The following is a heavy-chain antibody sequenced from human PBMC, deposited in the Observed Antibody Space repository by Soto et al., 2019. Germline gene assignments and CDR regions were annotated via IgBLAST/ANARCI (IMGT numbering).Heavy chain of an antibody. D-gene: IGHD2-21*02. V-gene: IGHV4-38-2*01. J-gene: IGHJ5*02. CDR1: GYSISSGYY. CDR2: IYHSGSI. Sequence: PSETLSLTCAVSGYSISSGYYWGWIRQPPGKGLEWIGSIYHSGSIYYNPSLKSRVSISVDTSKNHFSLKLSSVTAADTAVYYCARGKGHTGLNCFDPWGRGTLVTVSS. CDR3: ARGKGHTGLNCFDP.